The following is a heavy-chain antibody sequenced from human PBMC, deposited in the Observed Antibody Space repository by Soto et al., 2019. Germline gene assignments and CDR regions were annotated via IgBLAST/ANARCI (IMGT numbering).Heavy chain of an antibody. CDR3: ARVLEAIADN. D-gene: IGHD6-13*01. J-gene: IGHJ4*02. CDR2: ISYDGSNK. CDR1: GFTFSSYA. Sequence: QVQLVESGGGVVQPGRSLRLSCAASGFTFSSYAMHWVRQAPGKGLEWVAVISYDGSNKYYADSVKGRFTISRDNSKNTLYLQMNSLRAEDTAVYYCARVLEAIADNWGQGTLVTVSS. V-gene: IGHV3-30-3*01.